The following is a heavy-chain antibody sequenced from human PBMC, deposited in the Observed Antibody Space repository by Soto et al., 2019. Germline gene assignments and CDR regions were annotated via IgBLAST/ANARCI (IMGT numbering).Heavy chain of an antibody. V-gene: IGHV3-48*02. D-gene: IGHD5-12*01. CDR2: ISSSSSTI. J-gene: IGHJ4*02. CDR1: GFTFSSYS. CDR3: ARERGYASDY. Sequence: EVQLVESGGGLVQPGGSLRLSCAASGFTFSSYSMNWVRQAPGKGLEWVSYISSSSSTIYYADSVKGRFTISRDNAKNSLYLQMNSRRDEDTAVYYCARERGYASDYWGQGTLVTVSS.